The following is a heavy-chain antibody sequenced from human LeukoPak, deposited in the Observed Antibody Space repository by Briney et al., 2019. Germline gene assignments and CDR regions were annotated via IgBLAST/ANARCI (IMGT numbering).Heavy chain of an antibody. CDR2: IIPIFGTA. CDR1: GGTFSSYA. CDR3: ARGEYSYGYDYYYGMDV. D-gene: IGHD5-18*01. V-gene: IGHV1-69*13. Sequence: SVKVSCTASGGTFSSYAISWVRQAPGQGLGWMGGIIPIFGTANYAQKFQGRVTITADESTSTAYMELSSLRSEDTAVCYCARGEYSYGYDYYYGMDVWGQGTTVTVSS. J-gene: IGHJ6*02.